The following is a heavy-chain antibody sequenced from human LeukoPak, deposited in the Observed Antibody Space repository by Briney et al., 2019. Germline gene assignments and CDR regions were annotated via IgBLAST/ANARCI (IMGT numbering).Heavy chain of an antibody. CDR2: IYPGDYDT. CDR3: ARRGSSGFDF. V-gene: IGHV5-51*01. D-gene: IGHD6-13*01. CDR1: GSSFTSYW. J-gene: IGHJ4*02. Sequence: HGESLKISCKGSGSSFTSYWIGWVRQMPGKGLGWMGIIYPGDYDTKYSPSFQGQVTISADKSIITAYLQWSNLKASDTAIYYCARRGSSGFDFWGQGTLVTVSS.